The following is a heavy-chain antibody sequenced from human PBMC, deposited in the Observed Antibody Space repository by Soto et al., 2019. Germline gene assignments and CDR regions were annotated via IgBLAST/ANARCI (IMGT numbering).Heavy chain of an antibody. V-gene: IGHV3-13*01. Sequence: GGSLRLSCAASGFTFSSYDMHWVRQATGKGLEWVSAIGTAGDTYYPGSVKGRFTISRENAKNSLYLQMNSLRAGDTAVYYCARALGPTYAFDIWGQGTMVTVSS. J-gene: IGHJ3*02. CDR2: IGTAGDT. CDR1: GFTFSSYD. CDR3: ARALGPTYAFDI.